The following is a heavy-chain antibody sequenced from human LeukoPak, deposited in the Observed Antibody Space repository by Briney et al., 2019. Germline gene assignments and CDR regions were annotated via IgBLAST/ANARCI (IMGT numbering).Heavy chain of an antibody. CDR1: EGGFNNYG. Sequence: SVKVSCKASEGGFNNYGINWVRQAPGQGLEWMGRIIPIPGTSNYAPKFQGRLTITADKLTATGYMELRTLRSEDTAVYYCARDGGYFDILTGFSVWGQGTLVTVSS. J-gene: IGHJ4*02. CDR2: IIPIPGTS. CDR3: ARDGGYFDILTGFSV. D-gene: IGHD3-9*01. V-gene: IGHV1-69*04.